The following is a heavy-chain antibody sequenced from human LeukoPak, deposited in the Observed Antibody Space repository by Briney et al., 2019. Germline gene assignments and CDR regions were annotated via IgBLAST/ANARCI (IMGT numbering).Heavy chain of an antibody. V-gene: IGHV4-39*01. CDR1: GVSISSSGSY. D-gene: IGHD2/OR15-2a*01. Sequence: SETLSLTCTVSGVSISSSGSYWAWIRQPPGKGLEWIANVYYNGDTYYNSSLNSRLTISADTSKDQFSLNLRSLTAADTAVYYCARLLSPGWFDPWGQGTLVTVSS. CDR2: VYYNGDT. J-gene: IGHJ5*02. CDR3: ARLLSPGWFDP.